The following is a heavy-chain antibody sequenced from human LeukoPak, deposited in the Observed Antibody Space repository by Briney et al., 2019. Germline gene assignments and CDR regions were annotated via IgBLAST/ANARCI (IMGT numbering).Heavy chain of an antibody. J-gene: IGHJ6*02. D-gene: IGHD6-13*01. V-gene: IGHV3-21*01. CDR2: ISSSSSYI. CDR1: GFTFSSYS. Sequence: GGSLRLSCAASGFTFSSYSMNWVRQAPGKGLEWVSSISSSSSYIYYADSVKGRFTISRDNAKNSLYLQMNSLRAEDTAVYYCARASIAAAGQYYYYYGMDVWGQGTTVTVSS. CDR3: ARASIAAAGQYYYYYGMDV.